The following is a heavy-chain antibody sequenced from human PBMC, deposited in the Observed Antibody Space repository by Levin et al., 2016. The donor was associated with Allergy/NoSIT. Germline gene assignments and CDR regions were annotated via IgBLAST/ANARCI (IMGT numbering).Heavy chain of an antibody. Sequence: GGSLRLSCAASGFTFSSYSMNWVRQAPGKGLEWVSSISSSSSSYIYYADSVKGRFTISRDNAKNSLYLQMNSLRAEDTAVYYCARDPEYSGSLNDAFDIWGQGTMVTVSS. D-gene: IGHD1-26*01. CDR3: ARDPEYSGSLNDAFDI. V-gene: IGHV3-21*01. CDR1: GFTFSSYS. J-gene: IGHJ3*02. CDR2: ISSSSSSYI.